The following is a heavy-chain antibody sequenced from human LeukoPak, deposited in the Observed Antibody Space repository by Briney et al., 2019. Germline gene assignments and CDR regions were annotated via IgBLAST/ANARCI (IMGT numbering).Heavy chain of an antibody. D-gene: IGHD2-21*01. J-gene: IGHJ6*02. CDR2: ISSSSSTI. CDR1: GFTFSSYS. Sequence: GGSLRLSCAASGFTFSSYSMNWVRQAPGKGLEWVSYISSSSSTIYYADSVKGRFTISRDNAKNSLYLQMNSLRAEDTAVYYCVRDAPDSYYYYGMDVWGQGTTVTVSS. V-gene: IGHV3-48*01. CDR3: VRDAPDSYYYYGMDV.